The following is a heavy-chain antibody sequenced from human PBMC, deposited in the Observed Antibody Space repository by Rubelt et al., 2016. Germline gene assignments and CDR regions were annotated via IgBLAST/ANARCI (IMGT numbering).Heavy chain of an antibody. V-gene: IGHV1-2*06. J-gene: IGHJ5*02. Sequence: QVHLVQSGAEVKKPGASVRVSCKASGYTFTGYQLSWVRQAPGQGLEWMARSHPNSGDTNIAQRFRGRVTMTRDTSISTAYMELSSLRPDDTAVYYCASDMPTIFGVVTNNWFGPWGQGTLVTVSS. CDR2: SHPNSGDT. CDR1: GYTFTGYQ. D-gene: IGHD3-3*01. CDR3: ASDMPTIFGVVTNNWFGP.